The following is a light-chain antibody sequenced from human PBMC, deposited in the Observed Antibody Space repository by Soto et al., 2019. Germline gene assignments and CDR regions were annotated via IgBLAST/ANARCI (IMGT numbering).Light chain of an antibody. J-gene: IGKJ3*01. CDR2: DAS. CDR1: QNVSTY. V-gene: IGKV3-11*01. CDR3: EQRTNWLT. Sequence: EIVLTQSPATLSLSPGERVTLSCRASQNVSTYLAWYQQKPGQAPRLLIYDASGRATGIPARFSGSGSGTDFTLTTSSPEPEDSAVYYCEQRTNWLTFGPGTKVDIK.